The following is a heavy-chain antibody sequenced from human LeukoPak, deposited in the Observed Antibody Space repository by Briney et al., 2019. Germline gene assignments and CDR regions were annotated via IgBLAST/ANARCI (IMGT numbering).Heavy chain of an antibody. CDR1: GFTFSSYS. D-gene: IGHD3-22*01. V-gene: IGHV3-23*01. CDR2: ISGSGGST. CDR3: AKDYYDSSGYYTGD. Sequence: GGSLRLSCAASGFTFSSYSMSWVRQAPGKGLEWVSAISGSGGSTYYADSVKGRFTISRDNSKNTLYLQMNSLRAEDTAVYYCAKDYYDSSGYYTGDWGQGTLVTVSS. J-gene: IGHJ4*02.